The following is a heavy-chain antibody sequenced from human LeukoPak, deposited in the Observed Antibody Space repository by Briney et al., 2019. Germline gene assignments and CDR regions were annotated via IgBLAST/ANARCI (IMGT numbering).Heavy chain of an antibody. CDR2: ISYDGSNK. D-gene: IGHD2-15*01. Sequence: GGSLRLSCAAPGFTFSSYAMHWVRQAPGKGLEWVAVISYDGSNKYYADSVKGRFTISRDNSKNTLYLQMDSLRAEDTAVYYCAGFPIVVVVAATQDYWGQGTLVTVSS. CDR1: GFTFSSYA. V-gene: IGHV3-30-3*01. J-gene: IGHJ4*02. CDR3: AGFPIVVVVAATQDY.